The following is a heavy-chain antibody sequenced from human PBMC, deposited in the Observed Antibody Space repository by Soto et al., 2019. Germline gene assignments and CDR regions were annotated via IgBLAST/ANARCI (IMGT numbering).Heavy chain of an antibody. CDR2: IFWNDDK. Sequence: QITLKESGPTLVTPTQTLTLTCTFSGFSLETRGEGVGWIRQPPGKALEWLAVIFWNDDKHYNPSLKSRLTITKDTSNNQVVLTLTNMDPVDTATYFCAHSRNYDNMDDYWGQGTLVTVSS. D-gene: IGHD3-22*01. CDR1: GFSLETRGEG. V-gene: IGHV2-5*01. CDR3: AHSRNYDNMDDY. J-gene: IGHJ4*02.